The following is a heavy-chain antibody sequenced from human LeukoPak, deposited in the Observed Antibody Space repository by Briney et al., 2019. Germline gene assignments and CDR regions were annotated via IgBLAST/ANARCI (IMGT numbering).Heavy chain of an antibody. CDR1: GFTFSSYS. CDR3: AREYCSGGSCYGFDY. Sequence: GGSLRLSCAASGFTFSSYSMNWVRQAPGKGLEWVSYISSSSSTIHYADSVKGRFTISRDHAKNSLYLQVNSLRAEDTAVYYCAREYCSGGSCYGFDYWGQGTLVTVSS. V-gene: IGHV3-48*01. D-gene: IGHD2-15*01. J-gene: IGHJ4*02. CDR2: ISSSSSTI.